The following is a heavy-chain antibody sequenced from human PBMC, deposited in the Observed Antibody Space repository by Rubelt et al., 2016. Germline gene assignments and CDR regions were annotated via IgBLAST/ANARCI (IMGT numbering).Heavy chain of an antibody. Sequence: RGKGLEWVSAISGSGSSTYYADSVQGRFTISRDNSKNTLYLQMNSLRAEDTAVYYCARDLWLGENRFFDYWGQGTLVTVSS. CDR2: ISGSGSST. V-gene: IGHV3-23*01. CDR3: ARDLWLGENRFFDY. D-gene: IGHD3-10*01. J-gene: IGHJ4*02.